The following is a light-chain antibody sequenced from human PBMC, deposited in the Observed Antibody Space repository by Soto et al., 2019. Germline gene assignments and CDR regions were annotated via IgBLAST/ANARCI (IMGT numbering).Light chain of an antibody. V-gene: IGKV1-39*01. CDR3: QQSHSTPIT. J-gene: IGKJ5*01. CDR2: AAS. CDR1: QNIRNY. Sequence: DIQMTQSPSSLSASVRDSVTITCRASQNIRNYLNWYQQKPGRAPKILIYAASSLQSGVPSRFSGSGSGTYFTLTISSLQPEDFATYYCQQSHSTPITFGQGTRLEIK.